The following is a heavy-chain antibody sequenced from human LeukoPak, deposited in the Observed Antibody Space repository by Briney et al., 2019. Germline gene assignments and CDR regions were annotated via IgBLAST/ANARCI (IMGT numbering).Heavy chain of an antibody. CDR1: GFTFSRYY. D-gene: IGHD6-13*01. CDR2: INSDGSGT. V-gene: IGHV3-74*01. J-gene: IGHJ4*02. CDR3: TRVFAGDEYSSSGY. Sequence: PRGSLRLSCAASGFTFSRYYMHWVRQAPGKGLVWVSRINSDGSGTTYADSVKGRFTVSRDNAKNTLYLQMNSLRVEDTAMYYCTRVFAGDEYSSSGYWGQGTLVTVSS.